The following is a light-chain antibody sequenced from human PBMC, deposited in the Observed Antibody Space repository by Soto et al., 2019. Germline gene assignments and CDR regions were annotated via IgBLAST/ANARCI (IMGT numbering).Light chain of an antibody. Sequence: DIQMTQSPSTLSGSVGDRVTITCRASQSITSWLAWYQQKPGKAPKLLIYDATTLQSGVPTRFSGSGSETEFTLTITSLQPDDFATYYCQQYNGYSFGPGTKVDIK. CDR2: DAT. V-gene: IGKV1-5*01. CDR1: QSITSW. J-gene: IGKJ3*01. CDR3: QQYNGYS.